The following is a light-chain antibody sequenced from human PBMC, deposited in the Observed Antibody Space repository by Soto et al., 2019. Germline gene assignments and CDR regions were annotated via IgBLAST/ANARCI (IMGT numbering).Light chain of an antibody. CDR3: QQSYSTPIT. V-gene: IGKV1-39*01. J-gene: IGKJ5*01. Sequence: IQMTQSPSSLSASVGDRVTMTCRASQSISVYLNWYQQKPGKAPNLLIYAASSLQSGVPSRFSGSGSGTDFTLTINSLHPEDFATYYCQQSYSTPITFGQGTRLENK. CDR1: QSISVY. CDR2: AAS.